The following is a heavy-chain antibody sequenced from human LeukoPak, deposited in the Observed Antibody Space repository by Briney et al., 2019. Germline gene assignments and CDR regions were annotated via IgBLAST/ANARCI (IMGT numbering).Heavy chain of an antibody. Sequence: RGESLKISCKGSGYSFTSYWIGWVRQMPGKGLEWMGIIYPGDSDTRYSPSFQGQVTISADKSISTAYLQWSSLKASDTAMYYCARHQAAFATPHQRYYYMDVWGKGTTVTVSS. CDR1: GYSFTSYW. CDR3: ARHQAAFATPHQRYYYMDV. J-gene: IGHJ6*03. D-gene: IGHD5-12*01. V-gene: IGHV5-51*01. CDR2: IYPGDSDT.